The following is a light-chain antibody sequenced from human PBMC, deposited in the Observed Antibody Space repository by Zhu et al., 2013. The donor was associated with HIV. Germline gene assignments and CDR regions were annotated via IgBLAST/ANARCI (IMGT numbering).Light chain of an antibody. CDR1: SSDVGVYDY. J-gene: IGLJ3*02. CDR2: EVA. V-gene: IGLV2-14*01. CDR3: TSYTTSNTLV. Sequence: QSALTQPASVSGSPGQSIAISCTGTSSDVGVYDYVSWYQHYPGKAPKLMIYEVAKRPSGVSNRFSGSKSGNTASLTISGLQAEDEADYYCTSYTTSNTLVFGGGTKLTVL.